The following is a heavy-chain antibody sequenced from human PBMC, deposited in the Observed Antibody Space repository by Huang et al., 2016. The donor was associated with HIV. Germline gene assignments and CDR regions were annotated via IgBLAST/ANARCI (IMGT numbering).Heavy chain of an antibody. CDR3: AKIPPLHANLATSGPGPVDY. V-gene: IGHV3-30*02. CDR2: IRSDATDK. CDR1: GFTFATYG. J-gene: IGHJ4*02. Sequence: QVQLVESGGGVVQPGGSLRLSCAASGFTFATYGMHWVRQGPGKGLGLVAFIRSDATDKYYADAVKGRFTASRDNSKNTLFLHMNSLRPEDTALYYCAKIPPLHANLATSGPGPVDYWGQGTLVTVSS. D-gene: IGHD6-13*01.